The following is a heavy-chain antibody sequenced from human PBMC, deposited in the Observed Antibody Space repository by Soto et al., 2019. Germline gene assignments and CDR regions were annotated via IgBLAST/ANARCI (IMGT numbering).Heavy chain of an antibody. CDR1: GFTFTSSA. J-gene: IGHJ6*03. Sequence: ASVKVSCKASGFTFTSSAMQWVRQARGQRLEWIGWIVVGSGNTNYAQKFQERVTITRDMSTSTAYMELSSLRSEDTAVYYCAADTAFDCSSTSCYYYYYYYMDVWGKGTTVTVSS. CDR3: AADTAFDCSSTSCYYYYYYYMDV. CDR2: IVVGSGNT. D-gene: IGHD2-2*01. V-gene: IGHV1-58*02.